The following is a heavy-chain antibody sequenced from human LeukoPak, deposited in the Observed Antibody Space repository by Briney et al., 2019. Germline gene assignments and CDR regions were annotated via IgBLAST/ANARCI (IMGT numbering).Heavy chain of an antibody. V-gene: IGHV4-38-2*01. CDR2: IYHSGST. Sequence: PSETLSLTCAVSGYSISSGYYWGWIRQPPGKGLEWIGSIYHSGSTYYNPSLKSRVTISVDTSKNQFSLKLSSVTAADTAVYYCARRGLLIRNQNFDYWGQETLVTVSS. D-gene: IGHD1-26*01. J-gene: IGHJ4*02. CDR1: GYSISSGYY. CDR3: ARRGLLIRNQNFDY.